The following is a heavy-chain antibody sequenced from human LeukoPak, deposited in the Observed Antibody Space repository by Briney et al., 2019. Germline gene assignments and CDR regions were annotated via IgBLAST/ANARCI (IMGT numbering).Heavy chain of an antibody. D-gene: IGHD2-15*01. V-gene: IGHV1-69*05. J-gene: IGHJ4*02. CDR3: ARGTEPGYLCRY. Sequence: SVKVSCKASGGTFSSYAISWVRQAPGQGLEWMGGIIPIFGTANYAQKFQGRVTITTDESTSTAYMELSSLRSEDTAVYYCARGTEPGYLCRYWGQGTLVTVSS. CDR1: GGTFSSYA. CDR2: IIPIFGTA.